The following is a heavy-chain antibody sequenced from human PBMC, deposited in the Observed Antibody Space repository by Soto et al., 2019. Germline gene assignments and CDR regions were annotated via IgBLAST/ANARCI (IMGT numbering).Heavy chain of an antibody. CDR3: AKDRLEYSSSGNWFDP. J-gene: IGHJ5*02. D-gene: IGHD6-6*01. CDR1: GFTFSSYG. V-gene: IGHV3-30*18. Sequence: GGSLRLSCAASGFTFSSYGMHWVRQAPGKGLEWVAVISYDGSNKYYADSVKGRFAISRDNSKNTLYLQMNSLRAEDTAVYYCAKDRLEYSSSGNWFDPWGQGTLVTVSS. CDR2: ISYDGSNK.